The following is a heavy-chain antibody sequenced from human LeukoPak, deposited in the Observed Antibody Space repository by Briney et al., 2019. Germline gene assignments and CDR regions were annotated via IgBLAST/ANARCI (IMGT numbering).Heavy chain of an antibody. D-gene: IGHD3-9*01. J-gene: IGHJ4*02. CDR2: ISYDGSKK. V-gene: IGHV3-30*03. CDR3: ASDPYDILTGYLDY. CDR1: GFTFSTQG. Sequence: GGSLRLSCAASGFTFSTQGMHWGRQAPGKGLEWVAVISYDGSKKYYADSVKGRFTISRDNSKNTLYLQMNSLRAEDTAVYYCASDPYDILTGYLDYWGQGTLVTVSS.